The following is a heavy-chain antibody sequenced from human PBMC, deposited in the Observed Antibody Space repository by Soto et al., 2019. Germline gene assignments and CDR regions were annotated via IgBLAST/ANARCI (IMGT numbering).Heavy chain of an antibody. D-gene: IGHD2-21*02. Sequence: QVQLVESGGGVVQPGRSLRLSCAASGFTFSSYAMHWVRQAPGKGLEWVAVISYDGSNKYYADSVKGRFTISRDNSKNPRYGQRNSRRAEDTAVYYCARDWTEAQSPHYYYYYGMDVWGQGATVTVSS. CDR2: ISYDGSNK. CDR1: GFTFSSYA. V-gene: IGHV3-30-3*01. J-gene: IGHJ6*02. CDR3: ARDWTEAQSPHYYYYYGMDV.